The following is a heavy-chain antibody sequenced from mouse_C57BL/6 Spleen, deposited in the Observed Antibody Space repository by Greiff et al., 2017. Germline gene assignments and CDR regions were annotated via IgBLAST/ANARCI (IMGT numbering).Heavy chain of an antibody. CDR1: GYTFTSYW. Sequence: QVQLQQPGAELVKPGASVKLSCKASGYTFTSYWMHWVKQRPGQGLEWIGMIHPNSGSTNYNEKFKSKATLTVDKSSSTAYMQLSSLTSEDSAVYYCARHYDYDVSWYFDVWGTGTTVTVAS. J-gene: IGHJ1*03. CDR3: ARHYDYDVSWYFDV. V-gene: IGHV1-64*01. D-gene: IGHD2-4*01. CDR2: IHPNSGST.